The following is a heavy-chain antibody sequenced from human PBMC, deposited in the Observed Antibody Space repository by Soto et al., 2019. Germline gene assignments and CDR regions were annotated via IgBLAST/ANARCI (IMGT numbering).Heavy chain of an antibody. V-gene: IGHV4-39*01. CDR3: ARSTIAPRLFMYPFDS. CDR1: GDPLTSSSYY. D-gene: IGHD6-6*01. Sequence: SETLSLTCTVSGDPLTSSSYYWGWIRQPPGKGLECIGNIYYDGNTYYNPSLKSRVTISLDTSKNQFSLRLNSVTAADTAVYYCARSTIAPRLFMYPFDSWGQGTLVTVSS. J-gene: IGHJ4*02. CDR2: IYYDGNT.